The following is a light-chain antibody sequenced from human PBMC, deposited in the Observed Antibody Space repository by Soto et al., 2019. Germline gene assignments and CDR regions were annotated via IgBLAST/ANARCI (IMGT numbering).Light chain of an antibody. J-gene: IGKJ4*01. Sequence: IQMTQSPSSLSASVGDRVTITCQANQDITNSLNWYQQIPGKAPKLLIYGASNLVTGVPSRFSGRGSGTAFTFTSSSLQPEDIATYYCQHDHNLPLTVGGGTKVEIK. CDR3: QHDHNLPLT. V-gene: IGKV1-33*01. CDR2: GAS. CDR1: QDITNS.